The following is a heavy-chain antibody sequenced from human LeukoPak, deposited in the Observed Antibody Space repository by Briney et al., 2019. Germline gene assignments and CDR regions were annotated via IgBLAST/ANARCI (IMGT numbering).Heavy chain of an antibody. CDR3: ARERNYCSSTSCYGFFDY. J-gene: IGHJ4*02. CDR2: INHSGST. V-gene: IGHV4-34*01. Sequence: SETLSLTCAVYGGSFSGYYWSWIRQPPGKGLEWIGEINHSGSTNYNPSLKSRVTISVDTSKNQFSLKLSSVTAADTAVYYCARERNYCSSTSCYGFFDYWGQGTLVTVSS. CDR1: GGSFSGYY. D-gene: IGHD2-2*01.